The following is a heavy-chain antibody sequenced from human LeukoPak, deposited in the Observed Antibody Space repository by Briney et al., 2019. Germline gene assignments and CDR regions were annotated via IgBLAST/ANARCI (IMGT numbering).Heavy chain of an antibody. J-gene: IGHJ4*02. CDR1: GFTVSSNY. D-gene: IGHD2-15*01. V-gene: IGHV3-33*06. CDR3: AKGWVGFDY. Sequence: PGWSLRLSCAASGFTVSSNYMSWVRQAPGKGLEWVAVIWYDGSNKYYADSVKGRFTISRDNSKNTLYLQMNSLRAEDTAVYYCAKGWVGFDYWGQGTLETVSS. CDR2: IWYDGSNK.